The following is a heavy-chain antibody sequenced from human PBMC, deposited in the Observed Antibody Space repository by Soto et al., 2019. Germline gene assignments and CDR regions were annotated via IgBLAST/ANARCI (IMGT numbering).Heavy chain of an antibody. J-gene: IGHJ4*02. CDR3: ARSPYSSNPFDS. CDR1: GGTYSSYA. Sequence: QVPLVQSGAEVKKPGSSVKVSCKASGGTYSSYAISRVRLAPGQGLEWMGGIIPIFGTANYAQKFQGRVTITADESTSTAYMELSSLRSEDTAVYYCARSPYSSNPFDSWGQGTLVTVSS. D-gene: IGHD6-13*01. V-gene: IGHV1-69*12. CDR2: IIPIFGTA.